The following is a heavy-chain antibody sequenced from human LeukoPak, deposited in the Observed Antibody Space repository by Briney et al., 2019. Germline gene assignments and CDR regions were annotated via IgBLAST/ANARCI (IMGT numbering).Heavy chain of an antibody. CDR3: ARVNSLWSGYYAYDAFDI. D-gene: IGHD3-3*01. V-gene: IGHV3-7*01. Sequence: PGGSLRLSCAASGFTFSNYWMSWVRQAPGKGLEWVANIKQDGSEKYYVDSVKGRFTISRDNAKNSLYLQMNSLRAEDTAVYYCARVNSLWSGYYAYDAFDIWGQGTMVTVSS. J-gene: IGHJ3*02. CDR1: GFTFSNYW. CDR2: IKQDGSEK.